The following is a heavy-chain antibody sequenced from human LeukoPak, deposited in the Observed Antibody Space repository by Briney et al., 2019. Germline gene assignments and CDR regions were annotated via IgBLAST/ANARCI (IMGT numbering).Heavy chain of an antibody. D-gene: IGHD2-15*01. CDR2: ISYHGRDT. CDR3: AAQPCSVGRCYLDY. Sequence: GGSLRLSCAASGVTFSSFAMHWVRQAPGKGLEWVAVISYHGRDTYYADSVKGRFTISRDNTKNTLYLQLNSLGAEDTAVYYCAAQPCSVGRCYLDYWGQGTLVTVSS. J-gene: IGHJ4*02. V-gene: IGHV3-30*04. CDR1: GVTFSSFA.